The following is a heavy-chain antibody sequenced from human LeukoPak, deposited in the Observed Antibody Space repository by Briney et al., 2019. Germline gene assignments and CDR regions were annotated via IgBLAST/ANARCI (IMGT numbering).Heavy chain of an antibody. J-gene: IGHJ6*03. Sequence: GGSLRLSCAASGFTVSFNYMSWVRQAPGMGLEWISVIYSGGSTYYADSVKGRFTISRDESKNTLYLQMNSLRAEDTAIYYCARAQWRTYSYYYMDVWGKGTTVTVSS. CDR3: ARAQWRTYSYYYMDV. D-gene: IGHD6-19*01. CDR2: IYSGGST. V-gene: IGHV3-53*01. CDR1: GFTVSFNY.